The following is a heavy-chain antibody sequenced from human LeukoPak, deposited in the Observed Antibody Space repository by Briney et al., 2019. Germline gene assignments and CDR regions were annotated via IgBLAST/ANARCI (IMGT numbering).Heavy chain of an antibody. CDR3: ATNSDWRFDY. CDR1: GFIFTSYS. J-gene: IGHJ4*02. V-gene: IGHV3-48*01. CDR2: ITGSSSKI. Sequence: GGSLRLSCAASGFIFTSYSMNWVRQTPGKRLEWVSYITGSSSKILYADPVKGRFTISRDNAKNSVYLQMSSLRAEDTAVYYCATNSDWRFDYWGQGTLATVSS. D-gene: IGHD6-19*01.